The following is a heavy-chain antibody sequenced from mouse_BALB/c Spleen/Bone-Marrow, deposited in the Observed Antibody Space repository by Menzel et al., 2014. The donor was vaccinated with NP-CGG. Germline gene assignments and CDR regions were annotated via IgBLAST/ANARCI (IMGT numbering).Heavy chain of an antibody. CDR3: ARYDYDVGYFDY. V-gene: IGHV3-2*02. CDR2: ISYSGST. J-gene: IGHJ2*01. CDR1: GYSITSDYA. Sequence: DVQLQESGPGLVKPSQSLSLTCTVTGYSITSDYAWNWIRQFPGNKLEWMGYISYSGSTSYNPSLKSRISITRDTSKNQFFLQLNSVTTEDTATYYCARYDYDVGYFDYWGQGTTLTVSS. D-gene: IGHD2-4*01.